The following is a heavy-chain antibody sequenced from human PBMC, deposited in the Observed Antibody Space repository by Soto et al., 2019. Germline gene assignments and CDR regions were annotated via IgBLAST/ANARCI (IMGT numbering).Heavy chain of an antibody. CDR2: TIPILGIA. CDR3: ARRIAAADPSTYGMDV. D-gene: IGHD6-13*01. V-gene: IGHV1-69*02. Sequence: QVQLVQSGAEVKKPGSSVKVSCKASGGTFSSYTISWVRQAHGQGLEWMGRTIPILGIANYARKLHGRVTITADKSTSKAYMELSGLRSEDTAVYYCARRIAAADPSTYGMDVWGQGTTVTGSS. J-gene: IGHJ6*02. CDR1: GGTFSSYT.